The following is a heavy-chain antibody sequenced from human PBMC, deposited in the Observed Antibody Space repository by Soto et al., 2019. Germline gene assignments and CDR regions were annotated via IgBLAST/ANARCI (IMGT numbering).Heavy chain of an antibody. CDR1: GFTFSSYA. Sequence: GGSLRLSCSASGFTFSSYAMHWVRQAPGKGLEYVSAISSNGGSTYYADSVKGRFTIPRDNSKNTLYLQMSSLRAEDTAVYYRVKGPSAADYDYWGQGTLVTVSS. CDR2: ISSNGGST. J-gene: IGHJ4*02. CDR3: VKGPSAADYDY. V-gene: IGHV3-64D*06. D-gene: IGHD4-17*01.